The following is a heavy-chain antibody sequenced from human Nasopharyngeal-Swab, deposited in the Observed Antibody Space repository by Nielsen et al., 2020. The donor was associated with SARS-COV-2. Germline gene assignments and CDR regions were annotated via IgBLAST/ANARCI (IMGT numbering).Heavy chain of an antibody. D-gene: IGHD3-10*01. V-gene: IGHV1-69*13. CDR1: GGTFSSYA. CDR2: IIPIFGTA. CDR3: ARSKTPHGILWFGELFKLKGYYGMDV. Sequence: SVKVSCNASGGTFSSYAISWVRQAPGQGLEWMGGIIPIFGTANYAQKFQGRVTITADESTSTAYMLLSSLRSEDTAVYYCARSKTPHGILWFGELFKLKGYYGMDVWGQGTTVTVSS. J-gene: IGHJ6*02.